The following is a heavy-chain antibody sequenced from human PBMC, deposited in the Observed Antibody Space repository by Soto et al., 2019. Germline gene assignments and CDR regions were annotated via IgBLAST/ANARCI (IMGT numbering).Heavy chain of an antibody. CDR3: AKDHLETTVTTPSY. CDR1: GFTFSSYG. V-gene: IGHV3-30*18. CDR2: ISYDGNNK. J-gene: IGHJ4*02. Sequence: QVQLVESGGGVVQPGRSLRLSCAASGFTFSSYGMHWVRQAPGKGLEWVAVISYDGNNKYYADSVKGRFTISRDNFKNTLYLQMDSLRAEDTAMYYCAKDHLETTVTTPSYWGQGTLFTVSS. D-gene: IGHD4-17*01.